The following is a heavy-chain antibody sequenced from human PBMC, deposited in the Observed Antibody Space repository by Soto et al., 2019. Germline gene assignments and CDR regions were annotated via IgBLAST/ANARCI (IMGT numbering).Heavy chain of an antibody. J-gene: IGHJ6*03. Sequence: GGSLRLSCAASGFTFSSYWMSWVRQAPGKGLEWVANIKQDGSEKYYVDSVKGRFTISRDNAKNSLYLQMNSLRAEDTAVYYCARGLEAYCSSTSCYGYYYYYMDFWAKGTTVTVSS. CDR2: IKQDGSEK. CDR1: GFTFSSYW. D-gene: IGHD2-2*01. V-gene: IGHV3-7*01. CDR3: ARGLEAYCSSTSCYGYYYYYMDF.